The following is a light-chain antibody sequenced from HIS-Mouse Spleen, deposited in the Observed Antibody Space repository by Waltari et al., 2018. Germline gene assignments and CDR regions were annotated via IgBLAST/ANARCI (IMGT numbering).Light chain of an antibody. J-gene: IGLJ1*01. CDR3: SSYTSSSTYV. CDR1: RSDVGGSNY. Sequence: QSALTQPASVSGSPGQSITISCTGTRSDVGGSNYVSWYQQHPGKAPKLMIYEVSNRPSGVSNRFSGSKSGNTASLTISGLQAEDEADYYCSSYTSSSTYVFGTGTKVTVL. CDR2: EVS. V-gene: IGLV2-14*01.